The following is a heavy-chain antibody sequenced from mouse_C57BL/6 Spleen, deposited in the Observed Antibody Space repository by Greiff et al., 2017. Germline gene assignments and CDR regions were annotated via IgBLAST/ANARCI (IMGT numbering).Heavy chain of an antibody. CDR2: ISSGGDYI. V-gene: IGHV5-9-1*02. Sequence: EVKLMESGEGLVKPGGSLKLSCAASGFTFSSYAMSWVRQTPEKRLEWVAYISSGGDYIYYADTVKGRFTISRDNARNTLYLQMSSLKSEDTAMYYCTRANYDGYSYWYFDVWGTGTTVTVSS. CDR1: GFTFSSYA. CDR3: TRANYDGYSYWYFDV. D-gene: IGHD2-3*01. J-gene: IGHJ1*03.